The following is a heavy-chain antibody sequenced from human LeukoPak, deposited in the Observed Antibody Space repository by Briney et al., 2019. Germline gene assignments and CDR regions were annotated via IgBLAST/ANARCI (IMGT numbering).Heavy chain of an antibody. CDR2: VSGSAAST. J-gene: IGHJ4*02. CDR1: GFTFGSYA. CDR3: AKSPPVTVKGWYFDY. D-gene: IGHD2-21*02. V-gene: IGHV3-23*01. Sequence: GGSLRLSCAASGFTFGSYAMSWVRQAPGKGLEWVSTVSGSAASTYYADSVKGRFTVSRDNSKNTLYLQMNSLRAEDTAVYYCAKSPPVTVKGWYFDYWGQGTLVTVSS.